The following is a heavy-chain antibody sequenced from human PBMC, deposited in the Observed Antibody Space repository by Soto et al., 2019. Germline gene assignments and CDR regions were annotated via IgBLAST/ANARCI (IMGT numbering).Heavy chain of an antibody. D-gene: IGHD1-26*01. Sequence: SETLSLTCAVSGGSISSGGYSWSWIRQPPGKGLEWIGCIYHSGSTYYNPSLKSRVTISVDTSKNQFSLKLSSVTAADTAVYYCARRYGGNFDFWGQGTLVTVSS. CDR1: GGSISSGGYS. V-gene: IGHV4-30-2*01. CDR2: IYHSGST. CDR3: ARRYGGNFDF. J-gene: IGHJ4*02.